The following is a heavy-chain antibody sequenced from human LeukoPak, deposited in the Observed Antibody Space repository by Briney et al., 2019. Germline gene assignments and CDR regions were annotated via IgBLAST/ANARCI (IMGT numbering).Heavy chain of an antibody. Sequence: GGSLRLSCAASGFTFSSFAMHWVRQAPGRGLEWVALISYDGNNKYYADSVKGRLTISRDDSKNTLYLQMNSLRAEDTALYYCAKDEYDYVWGTYRGRDYYYYGMDVWGQGTTVTVSS. CDR3: AKDEYDYVWGTYRGRDYYYYGMDV. D-gene: IGHD3-16*02. CDR1: GFTFSSFA. J-gene: IGHJ6*02. V-gene: IGHV3-30*18. CDR2: ISYDGNNK.